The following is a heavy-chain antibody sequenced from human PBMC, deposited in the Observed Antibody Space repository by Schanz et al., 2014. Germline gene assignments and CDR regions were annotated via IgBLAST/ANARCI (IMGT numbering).Heavy chain of an antibody. J-gene: IGHJ4*02. CDR2: ISAYNGNT. Sequence: QVQLVQSEAEVKKPGSSVKVSCKASGGTFSSYTISWVRQAPGQGLEWMGWISAYNGNTDYAQKFQGRVTMTTDTSTSTSYMELTSLRFDDTAVYYCARDFSAYVGNYFDYWGQGTLVTVSS. V-gene: IGHV1-18*01. CDR3: ARDFSAYVGNYFDY. CDR1: GGTFSSYT. D-gene: IGHD5-12*01.